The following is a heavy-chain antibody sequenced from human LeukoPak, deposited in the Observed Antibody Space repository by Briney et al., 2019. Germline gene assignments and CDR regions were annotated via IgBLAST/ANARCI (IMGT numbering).Heavy chain of an antibody. J-gene: IGHJ3*02. CDR3: ARVFKLGDAFDI. D-gene: IGHD1-26*01. V-gene: IGHV3-11*01. CDR2: ISSSGSTI. CDR1: GFTFSDYY. Sequence: GGSLRLSCAASGFTFSDYYMSWIRQAPGKGLEWVSYISSSGSTIYYADSVKGRFTISRDNAKNSLYLQMNSLRAEDTALYYCARVFKLGDAFDIWGQGTMVTVSS.